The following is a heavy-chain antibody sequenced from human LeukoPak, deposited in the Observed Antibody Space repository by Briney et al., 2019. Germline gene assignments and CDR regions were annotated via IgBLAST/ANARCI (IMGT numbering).Heavy chain of an antibody. J-gene: IGHJ4*02. Sequence: GALRLSCAASGFTFSRYWMSWVRQGPGKGLEWVANIKQDGSEKYYVDSVKGRFTISRDNAQNSLHLQMNSRRAEDTAVYYCARLSSGWYGDFDYWGQGTLVTVSS. CDR1: GFTFSRYW. CDR2: IKQDGSEK. D-gene: IGHD6-19*01. V-gene: IGHV3-7*03. CDR3: ARLSSGWYGDFDY.